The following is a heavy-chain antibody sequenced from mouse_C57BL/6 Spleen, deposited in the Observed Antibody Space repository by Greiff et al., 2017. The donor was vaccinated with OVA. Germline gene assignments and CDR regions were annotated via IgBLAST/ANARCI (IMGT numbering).Heavy chain of an antibody. J-gene: IGHJ2*01. D-gene: IGHD1-1*01. Sequence: VQLQQPGAELVRPGTSVKLSCKASGYTFTSYWMHWVKQRPGQGLEWIGVIDPSDSYTNYNQKFKGKATLTVDTSSSTAYMQLSSLTSEDSAVYYCARSTHYYGSSSGDYFDYWGQGTTLTVSS. CDR1: GYTFTSYW. V-gene: IGHV1-59*01. CDR3: ARSTHYYGSSSGDYFDY. CDR2: IDPSDSYT.